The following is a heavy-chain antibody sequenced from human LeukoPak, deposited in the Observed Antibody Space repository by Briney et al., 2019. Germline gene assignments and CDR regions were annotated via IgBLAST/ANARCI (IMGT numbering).Heavy chain of an antibody. CDR2: IYYSGST. CDR3: ARLGYCTNGVCYLPFDY. D-gene: IGHD2-8*01. V-gene: IGHV4-39*01. CDR1: GGSVSSSSYY. J-gene: IGHJ4*02. Sequence: PSETLSLTCTVSGGSVSSSSYYWGWIRQPPGKGLEWIGSIYYSGSTYYNPSLKSRVTISVDTSKNQFSLKLSSVTAADTAVYYCARLGYCTNGVCYLPFDYWGQGTLVTVSS.